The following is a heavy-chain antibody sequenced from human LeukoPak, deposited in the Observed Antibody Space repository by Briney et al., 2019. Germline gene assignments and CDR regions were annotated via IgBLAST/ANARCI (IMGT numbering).Heavy chain of an antibody. CDR1: GFTFSDYY. Sequence: GGSLRLSCAASGFTFSDYYMSWIRQAPGKGLEWVSYISSSGSTIYYADSVKGRFTISRDNAKNSLYLQMNSLRAEDTAVYYCARRAEVHLVATIYFDYWGQGTLVTVSS. V-gene: IGHV3-11*01. J-gene: IGHJ4*02. D-gene: IGHD5-12*01. CDR3: ARRAEVHLVATIYFDY. CDR2: ISSSGSTI.